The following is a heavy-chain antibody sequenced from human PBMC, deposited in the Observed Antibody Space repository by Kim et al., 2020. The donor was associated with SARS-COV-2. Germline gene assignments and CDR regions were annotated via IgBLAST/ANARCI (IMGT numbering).Heavy chain of an antibody. J-gene: IGHJ2*01. CDR3: ARPNTMGLLQKDWYFDL. Sequence: GESLKISCKGSGYSFTSYWIGWVRQMPGKGLEWMGIIYPGDSDTRYSPSFQGQVTISADKSISTAYLQWSSLKASDTAMYYCARPNTMGLLQKDWYFDLWGRGTLVTVSS. CDR1: GYSFTSYW. V-gene: IGHV5-51*01. D-gene: IGHD3-22*01. CDR2: IYPGDSDT.